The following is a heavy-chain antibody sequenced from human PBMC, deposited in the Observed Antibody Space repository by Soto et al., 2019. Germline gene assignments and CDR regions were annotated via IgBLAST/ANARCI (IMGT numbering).Heavy chain of an antibody. CDR3: AASIAAAGTYYYYYYYMDV. D-gene: IGHD6-13*01. Sequence: SVKVSCKASGFTFTSSAMQWVRQARGQRLEWIGWIVVGSGNTNYAQKFQERVTITRDMSTSTAYMELSSLRSEDTAVYYCAASIAAAGTYYYYYYYMDVWGKGTTVTVS. V-gene: IGHV1-58*02. CDR2: IVVGSGNT. J-gene: IGHJ6*03. CDR1: GFTFTSSA.